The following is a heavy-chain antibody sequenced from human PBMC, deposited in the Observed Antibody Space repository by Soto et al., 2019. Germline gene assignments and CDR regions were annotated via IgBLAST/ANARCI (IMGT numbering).Heavy chain of an antibody. Sequence: QVPLVQSGAEVKKPGSSVKVSCKASGGTFRNNAISWVRQAPGQGLEWMGRIIAIFGTANYAEKFQDRITITADESTSTAYMELSSLRSEDTAMYYCATGGGGNSFQHWGQGTLVTVSS. V-gene: IGHV1-69*18. J-gene: IGHJ1*01. CDR3: ATGGGGNSFQH. CDR1: GGTFRNNA. D-gene: IGHD2-21*01. CDR2: IIAIFGTA.